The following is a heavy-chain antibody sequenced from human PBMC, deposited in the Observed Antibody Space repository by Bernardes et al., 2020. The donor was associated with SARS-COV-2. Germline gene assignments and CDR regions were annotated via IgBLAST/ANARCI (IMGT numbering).Heavy chain of an antibody. Sequence: GGSLRLSCVVSGFNFNSYAMSWVRQAPGKGLEWVSVVSGSGESTYYADSVKGRFTISRDNSKDTLYLQMNSLRAEDTAVYYCANPMITFGGVSFYGMDVWGQGTTVTVSS. J-gene: IGHJ6*02. V-gene: IGHV3-23*01. CDR2: VSGSGEST. CDR3: ANPMITFGGVSFYGMDV. D-gene: IGHD3-16*01. CDR1: GFNFNSYA.